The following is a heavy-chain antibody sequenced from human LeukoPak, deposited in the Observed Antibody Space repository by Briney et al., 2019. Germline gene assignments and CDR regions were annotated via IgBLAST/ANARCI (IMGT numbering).Heavy chain of an antibody. CDR1: GFIFSTYW. CDR2: INQDGSEK. V-gene: IGHV3-7*01. Sequence: GGSLRLSCTASGFIFSTYWMNWVRQAPGKGLEWVASINQDGSEKYYVDSVKGRFTISRDNAKHSLYVEMNSLRGEDTAVYYCAGHDYGDSLNYWGQGTLVTVSS. D-gene: IGHD4-17*01. J-gene: IGHJ4*02. CDR3: AGHDYGDSLNY.